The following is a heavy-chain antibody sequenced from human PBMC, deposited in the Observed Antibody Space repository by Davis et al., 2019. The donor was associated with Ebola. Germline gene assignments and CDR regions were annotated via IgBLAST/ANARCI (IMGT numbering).Heavy chain of an antibody. CDR1: GFTFNKYA. V-gene: IGHV3-23*01. J-gene: IGHJ4*02. Sequence: PGGSLRLSCAASGFTFNKYAMSWVRQAPGKGLEWVSTISASGGTTYYADSVTGRFTISRDTYRDTLYLQMDSLRVEDTAIYYCAKNSYSSSWPRPLDSWGQGTLVTVSS. CDR2: ISASGGTT. D-gene: IGHD6-13*01. CDR3: AKNSYSSSWPRPLDS.